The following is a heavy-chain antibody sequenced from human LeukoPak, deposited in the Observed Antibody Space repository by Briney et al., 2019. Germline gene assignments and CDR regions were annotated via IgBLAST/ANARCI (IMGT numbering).Heavy chain of an antibody. J-gene: IGHJ4*02. Sequence: GGSLRLSCAASGFTFSRYWVAWVRQAPGKGLEWVANMKEDGSDKNSVDSVKGRFTISRDNAKNSLYLQMNSLTAEDTAVYYCARDTLGALDYWGQGTLVTVSS. D-gene: IGHD1-26*01. CDR1: GFTFSRYW. V-gene: IGHV3-7*01. CDR3: ARDTLGALDY. CDR2: MKEDGSDK.